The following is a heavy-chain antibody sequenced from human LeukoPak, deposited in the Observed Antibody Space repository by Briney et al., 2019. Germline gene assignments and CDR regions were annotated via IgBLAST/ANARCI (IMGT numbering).Heavy chain of an antibody. V-gene: IGHV3-11*05. CDR1: GFTFSDYY. D-gene: IGHD6-19*01. CDR2: ISSRSSYT. J-gene: IGHJ4*02. CDR3: ARDPTNTSGRYVYLDY. Sequence: GGALRLSCAASGFTFSDYYMAWIRQAPGKGLEWVSYISSRSSYTKDADSVKGRFTISRDNAKKSLHLQMNSLRAEDTAVYYCARDPTNTSGRYVYLDYWGQGTLVTVSS.